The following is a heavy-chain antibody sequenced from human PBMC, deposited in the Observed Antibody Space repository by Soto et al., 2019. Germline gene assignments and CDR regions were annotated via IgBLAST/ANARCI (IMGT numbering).Heavy chain of an antibody. V-gene: IGHV3-23*01. Sequence: GGSLSLSCAASGFPFSSYSMSWVRQAPGKGLEWVSAISGSVASTYYADSVKGRFTISRDNSKNTLYLQMNSLRAEDTAVYYCAKDPWDYSSSRAEYFHHWGQGTLVTVSS. D-gene: IGHD6-6*01. J-gene: IGHJ1*01. CDR2: ISGSVAST. CDR1: GFPFSSYS. CDR3: AKDPWDYSSSRAEYFHH.